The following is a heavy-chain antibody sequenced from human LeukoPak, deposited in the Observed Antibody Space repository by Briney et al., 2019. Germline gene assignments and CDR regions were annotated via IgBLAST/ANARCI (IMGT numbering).Heavy chain of an antibody. V-gene: IGHV2-5*01. J-gene: IGHJ4*02. CDR1: GFSLSTSGVG. CDR2: IYWNDDK. D-gene: IGHD3-10*01. Sequence: SGPTLVKPTQTLTLTCTFSGFSLSTSGVGGGWIRQPPGKALEWLALIYWNDDKRYSPSLKSRLTITKDTSKNQVVLTMTNMDPVDTATYYCAHSITMVRGVRLFDYWGQGTLVTVSS. CDR3: AHSITMVRGVRLFDY.